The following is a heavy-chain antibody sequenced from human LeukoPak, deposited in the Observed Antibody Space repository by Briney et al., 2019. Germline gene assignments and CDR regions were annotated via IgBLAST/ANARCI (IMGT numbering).Heavy chain of an antibody. J-gene: IGHJ4*02. CDR2: ISAYNGNT. CDR1: GYTFTSYG. CDR3: ARDLLYYDILTGADC. Sequence: ASVKVSCKASGYTFTSYGISGVRQAPGQGLEWMRWISAYNGNTNYAQKLQGRVTMTTDTSTSTAYMELRSLRSDDTAVYYCARDLLYYDILTGADCWGQGTLVTVSS. V-gene: IGHV1-18*01. D-gene: IGHD3-9*01.